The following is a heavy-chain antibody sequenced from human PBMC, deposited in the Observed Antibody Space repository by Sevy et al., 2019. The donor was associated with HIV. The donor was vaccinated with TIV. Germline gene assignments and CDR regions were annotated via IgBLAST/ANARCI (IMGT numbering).Heavy chain of an antibody. D-gene: IGHD6-13*01. CDR1: GRTFSNYA. CDR3: AKSISWYASFDS. Sequence: ASVKVSCKASGRTFSNYASSWVRQAPGQGLEWMGGIIPMFGTANYVQMFQGRVTITADESTSTAYMELSSLRSEDTAVYYCAKSISWYASFDSWGQGTLVTVSS. CDR2: IIPMFGTA. V-gene: IGHV1-69*13. J-gene: IGHJ4*02.